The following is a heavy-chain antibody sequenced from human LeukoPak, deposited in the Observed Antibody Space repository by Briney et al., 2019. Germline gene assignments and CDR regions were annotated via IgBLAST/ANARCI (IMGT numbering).Heavy chain of an antibody. CDR3: AKGYYDYVWGSYYFDY. V-gene: IGHV3-23*01. CDR1: GFTFSSYA. D-gene: IGHD3-16*01. J-gene: IGHJ4*02. CDR2: ISGSGGST. Sequence: PGGSLRVSCAASGFTFSSYAMSWGRQAPGKGLGWVSAISGSGGSTYYADSVKGRFTISRDNSRDTLYLQMYRLRAEDTAVYYCAKGYYDYVWGSYYFDYWGQGTLVTVSS.